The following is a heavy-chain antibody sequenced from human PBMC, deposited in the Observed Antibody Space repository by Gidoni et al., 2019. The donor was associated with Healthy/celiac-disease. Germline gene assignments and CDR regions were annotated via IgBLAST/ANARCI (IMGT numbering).Heavy chain of an antibody. Sequence: EVQLVESGGGLVKPGGSLRLSCAASGFTFSNAWLSWVRQAPGKGLELVGRIKSKTDGGTTDYAAPVKGRFTISRDDSKNTLYLQMNSLKTEDTAVYYCTTDLPPSGWYVYWGEHFDYWGQGTLVTVSS. CDR3: TTDLPPSGWYVYWGEHFDY. J-gene: IGHJ4*02. D-gene: IGHD6-19*01. V-gene: IGHV3-15*01. CDR2: IKSKTDGGTT. CDR1: GFTFSNAW.